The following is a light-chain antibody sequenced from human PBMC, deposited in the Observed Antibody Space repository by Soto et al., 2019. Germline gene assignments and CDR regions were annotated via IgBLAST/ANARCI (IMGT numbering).Light chain of an antibody. CDR2: YDS. V-gene: IGLV3-21*04. CDR1: NIGSKS. CDR3: QVWDSSSYRPVV. J-gene: IGLJ2*01. Sequence: SYDLTQPPSVSVAPGKTARITWGGNNIGSKSVHCYRQKPREAAVPVIYYDSDRPSGIPERFSGSNSGNTATRTITRVEAGDEGDYDCQVWDSSSYRPVVFGGGTKVTVL.